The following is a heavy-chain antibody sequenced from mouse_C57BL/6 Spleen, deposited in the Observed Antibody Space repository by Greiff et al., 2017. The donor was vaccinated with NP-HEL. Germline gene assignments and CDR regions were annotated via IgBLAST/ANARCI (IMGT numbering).Heavy chain of an antibody. CDR3: ARADGYYLYAMDY. Sequence: VQLQQSGPELVKPGASVKISCKASGYAFSSSWMNWVKQRPGKGLEWIGRIYPGDGDTNYNGKFKGKATLTADKSSSTAYMQLSSLTSEDSAVYFCARADGYYLYAMDYWGQGTSVTVSS. J-gene: IGHJ4*01. CDR1: GYAFSSSW. D-gene: IGHD2-3*01. CDR2: IYPGDGDT. V-gene: IGHV1-82*01.